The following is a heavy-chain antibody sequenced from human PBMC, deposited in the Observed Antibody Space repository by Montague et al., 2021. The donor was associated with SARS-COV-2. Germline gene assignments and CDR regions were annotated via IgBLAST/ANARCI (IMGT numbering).Heavy chain of an antibody. CDR3: ARHRNYGDHSLDNWFHP. J-gene: IGHJ5*02. Sequence: SETLSLTCTVSGDSTSCPNCYWGWIRQAPGKGLDWIGTIYNSGTTYYNPSLKSRLTISIDTSKNQFSLKLTSVTAAGTAVYYCARHRNYGDHSLDNWFHPGGQGTLVTVSS. CDR1: GDSTSCPNCY. V-gene: IGHV4-39*01. D-gene: IGHD4-17*01. CDR2: IYNSGTT.